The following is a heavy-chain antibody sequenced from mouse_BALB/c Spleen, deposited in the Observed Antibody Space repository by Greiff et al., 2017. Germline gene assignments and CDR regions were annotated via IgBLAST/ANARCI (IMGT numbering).Heavy chain of an antibody. J-gene: IGHJ3*01. D-gene: IGHD2-3*01. V-gene: IGHV1-15*01. Sequence: QVQLQQSGAELVRPGASVTLSCKASGYTFTDYEMHWVKQTPVHGLEWIGAIDPETGGTAYNQKFKGKATLTADKSSSTAYMELRSLTSEDSAVYYCTRRGDGFADWGQGTLVTVSA. CDR2: IDPETGGT. CDR3: TRRGDGFAD. CDR1: GYTFTDYE.